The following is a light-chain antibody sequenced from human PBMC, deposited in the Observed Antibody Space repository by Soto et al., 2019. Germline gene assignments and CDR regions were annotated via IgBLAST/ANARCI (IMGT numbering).Light chain of an antibody. CDR3: ASYTRTVTMI. CDR1: SSDIGDYGY. Sequence: QSVLAQPASVSGSPGQSITISCTGTSSDIGDYGYVSWYQQHPGKAPKLIISEVSNRPSGISNRFSGSKSGNTAFLTISGLQAEDEADYYCASYTRTVTMIFGGGTKVTVL. V-gene: IGLV2-14*01. CDR2: EVS. J-gene: IGLJ2*01.